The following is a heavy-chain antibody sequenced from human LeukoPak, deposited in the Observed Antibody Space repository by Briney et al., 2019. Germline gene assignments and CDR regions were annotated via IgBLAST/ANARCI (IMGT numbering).Heavy chain of an antibody. V-gene: IGHV3-30*02. CDR2: IRYDGSNK. Sequence: PGGSLRLSCAASGFTFSSYGMHWVRQAPGKGLEWVAFIRYDGSNKYYAEFVKGRFTISRDNSKNTLYLQMNSLRAEDTAVYYCAKDYYYDSSGYYSGAFDIWGQGTMVTVSS. J-gene: IGHJ3*02. CDR1: GFTFSSYG. CDR3: AKDYYYDSSGYYSGAFDI. D-gene: IGHD3-22*01.